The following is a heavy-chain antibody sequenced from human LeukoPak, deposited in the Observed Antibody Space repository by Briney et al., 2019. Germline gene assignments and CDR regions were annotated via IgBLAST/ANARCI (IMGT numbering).Heavy chain of an antibody. D-gene: IGHD3-10*01. J-gene: IGHJ6*02. CDR3: ARQGSAMVRGVIHYYYYGMDV. CDR2: IIPIFGTA. V-gene: IGHV1-69*05. Sequence: SVKVSCKASGGTFSSYAISWVRQAPGQGLEWMGGIIPIFGTANYAQKFQGRVTMTTDTSTSTAYMELRSLRSDDTAVYYCARQGSAMVRGVIHYYYYGMDVWGQGTTVTVSS. CDR1: GGTFSSYA.